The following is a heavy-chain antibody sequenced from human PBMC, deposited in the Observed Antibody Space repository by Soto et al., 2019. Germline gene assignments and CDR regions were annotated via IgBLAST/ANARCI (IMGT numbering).Heavy chain of an antibody. Sequence: QVQLVQSGAEVKKPGASVKVSCKASGYTFTSYGINWVRQAPGQGLEWMGWISAYNGNTNYAQKLQGRVTMTTDTSTGTAYMELRSLRSDDTAVYYCARVITGTTFYYYYGMDVWCQGTTVTVSS. CDR2: ISAYNGNT. J-gene: IGHJ6*02. D-gene: IGHD1-7*01. V-gene: IGHV1-18*01. CDR1: GYTFTSYG. CDR3: ARVITGTTFYYYYGMDV.